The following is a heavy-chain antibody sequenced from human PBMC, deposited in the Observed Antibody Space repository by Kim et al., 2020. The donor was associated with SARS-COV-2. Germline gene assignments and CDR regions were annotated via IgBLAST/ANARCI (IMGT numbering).Heavy chain of an antibody. CDR2: ISYDGSNK. CDR3: ARDSYGMYV. J-gene: IGHJ6*02. CDR1: GFTFSSYA. V-gene: IGHV3-30*04. Sequence: GGSLRLSCAASGFTFSSYAMHWVRQAPGKGLEWVAVISYDGSNKYYVDSVKGRFTISRDNSKNTLYLQMNSLRAEDTAVYYCARDSYGMYVWGQGTTVTV.